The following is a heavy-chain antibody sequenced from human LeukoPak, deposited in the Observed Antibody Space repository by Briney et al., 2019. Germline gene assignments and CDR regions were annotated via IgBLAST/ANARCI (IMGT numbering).Heavy chain of an antibody. Sequence: SETLSLTCSVSGGPMSSHYWGWIRQPAGKGLEWIGRMYTSGSTNYNPSLKSRVTMSVDTSKKQFSLKLNSVTAADTAVYYCATYDQQLAFDNWGQGILVAVSS. V-gene: IGHV4-4*07. CDR3: ATYDQQLAFDN. CDR2: MYTSGST. CDR1: GGPMSSHY. D-gene: IGHD6-13*01. J-gene: IGHJ4*02.